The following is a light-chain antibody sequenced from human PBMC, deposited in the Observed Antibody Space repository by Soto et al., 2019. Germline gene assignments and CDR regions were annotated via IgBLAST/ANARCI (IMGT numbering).Light chain of an antibody. CDR2: EIS. CDR1: SGYVGGYDY. J-gene: IGLJ1*01. V-gene: IGLV2-8*01. CDR3: SSYAGNNNCV. Sequence: QSALTQPPSATGSPAQSVPISCTGTSGYVGGYDYVSWYQQHPGKAPKLILYEISERPSGVPDRFSGSKSGNTASLTVSGLQAEDEADDYCSSYAGNNNCVFGTGTKVTVL.